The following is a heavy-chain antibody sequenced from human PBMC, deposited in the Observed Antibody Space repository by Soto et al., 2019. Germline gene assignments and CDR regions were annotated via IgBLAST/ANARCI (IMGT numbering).Heavy chain of an antibody. Sequence: GVSLRLSCAASGFTFSSYWISLVRQAPGKGLEWVANIKQDGSEKYYVDSVKGRFTISRDNAKNSLYLQMNSLRAEDTAVYYCARPGGYCSGGSCYSWVLAYWGQGTLVTVS. V-gene: IGHV3-7*05. CDR3: ARPGGYCSGGSCYSWVLAY. D-gene: IGHD2-15*01. CDR2: IKQDGSEK. CDR1: GFTFSSYW. J-gene: IGHJ4*02.